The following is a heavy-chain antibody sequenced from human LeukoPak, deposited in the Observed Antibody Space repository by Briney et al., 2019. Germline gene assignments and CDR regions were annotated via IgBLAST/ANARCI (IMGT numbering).Heavy chain of an antibody. V-gene: IGHV1-58*01. CDR3: AADPEVDVLLWFGESDY. Sequence: ASVNVSCKASGFTFTSSAVQWVRQARGQRLEWIGWIVVGSGNTNYAQKFQERVTITRDMSTSTAYMELSSLRSEDTAVYYCAADPEVDVLLWFGESDYWGQGTLVTVSS. D-gene: IGHD3-10*01. CDR1: GFTFTSSA. J-gene: IGHJ4*02. CDR2: IVVGSGNT.